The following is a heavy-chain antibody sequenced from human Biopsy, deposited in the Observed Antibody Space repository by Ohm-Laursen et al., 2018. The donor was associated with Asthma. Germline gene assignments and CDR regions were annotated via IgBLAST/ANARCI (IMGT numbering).Heavy chain of an antibody. CDR2: IMTVFGTT. J-gene: IGHJ6*02. D-gene: IGHD6-19*01. Sequence: SSVKVSCKAPGGTFSNFAISWVRQAPGQGLEWLGGIMTVFGTTNYAQKFQGRVTITADESTSPAYMEVTSLRSEDTAIYYCARCQVGYSSGWSLLLKKIYYSGMDVWGQGTAVTVSS. CDR1: GGTFSNFA. V-gene: IGHV1-69*01. CDR3: ARCQVGYSSGWSLLLKKIYYSGMDV.